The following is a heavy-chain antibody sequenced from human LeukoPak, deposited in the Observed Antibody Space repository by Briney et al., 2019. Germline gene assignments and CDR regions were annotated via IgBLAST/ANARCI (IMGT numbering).Heavy chain of an antibody. CDR2: ISAYNGNT. J-gene: IGHJ4*02. CDR1: GYTFTSYG. CDR3: ARDSSSSGWYTNFDY. D-gene: IGHD6-19*01. Sequence: GAPVKVSCKASGYTFTSYGISWVRQAPGQGLEWMGWISAYNGNTNYAQKLQGRVTMTTDTSTSTAYMELRSLRSDDTAVYYCARDSSSSGWYTNFDYWGQGTLVTVSS. V-gene: IGHV1-18*01.